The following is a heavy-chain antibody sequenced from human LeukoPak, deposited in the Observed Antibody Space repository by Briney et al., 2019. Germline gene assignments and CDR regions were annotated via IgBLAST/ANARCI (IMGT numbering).Heavy chain of an antibody. CDR2: INHIGST. Sequence: SETLSLTCAEYGGSFSSYYWSWIRQPPGKGLEWIGEINHIGSTNYNPSLKSRVTISVDTSKNQFSLRLSSVTAADTAVYYCARSAWVAGPSLDLWDQGILVTVSA. V-gene: IGHV4-34*01. J-gene: IGHJ5*02. D-gene: IGHD6-19*01. CDR3: ARSAWVAGPSLDL. CDR1: GGSFSSYY.